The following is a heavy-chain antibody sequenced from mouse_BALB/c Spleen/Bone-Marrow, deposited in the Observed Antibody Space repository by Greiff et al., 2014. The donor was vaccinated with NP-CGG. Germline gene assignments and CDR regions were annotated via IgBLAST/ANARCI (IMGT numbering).Heavy chain of an antibody. J-gene: IGHJ3*01. Sequence: QVQLQQPGAELVRPGTSVTLSCKASGYTFTDYKMHWVKQTPGHGLEWIGLIDPETGGTAYNQKFKGKATLTADKSSSTAYMDLRSLTSEDSAVYYCTIVAYWGQGTLVAVSA. CDR3: TIVAY. CDR2: IDPETGGT. V-gene: IGHV1-15*01. CDR1: GYTFTDYK.